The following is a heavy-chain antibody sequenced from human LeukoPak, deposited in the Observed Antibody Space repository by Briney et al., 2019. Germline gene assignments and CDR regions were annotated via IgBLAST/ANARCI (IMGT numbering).Heavy chain of an antibody. D-gene: IGHD2-2*01. CDR1: GYTFTSYG. J-gene: IGHJ4*02. CDR2: IIPILGIA. V-gene: IGHV1-69*04. CDR3: ARDRPGIVVVPAYFDY. Sequence: SVKVSCKASGYTFTSYGISWVRQAPGQGLEWMGRIIPILGIANYAQKFQGRVTITADKSTSTAYMELSSLRSEDTAVYYCARDRPGIVVVPAYFDYWGQGTLVTVSS.